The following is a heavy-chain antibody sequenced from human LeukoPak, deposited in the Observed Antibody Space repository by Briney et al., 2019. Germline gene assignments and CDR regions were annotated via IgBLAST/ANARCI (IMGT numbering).Heavy chain of an antibody. CDR2: TSGSGGTT. J-gene: IGHJ4*02. Sequence: GGSLRLSCAASGFTFSSHAMSWVRQAPGKGLGWVSATSGSGGTTYYADSVKGRFTISRDNSKNTLYLQMNSLRAEDTAVYYCAKGYSSSQSFDYWGQGTLVTVSS. CDR1: GFTFSSHA. V-gene: IGHV3-23*01. CDR3: AKGYSSSQSFDY. D-gene: IGHD6-13*01.